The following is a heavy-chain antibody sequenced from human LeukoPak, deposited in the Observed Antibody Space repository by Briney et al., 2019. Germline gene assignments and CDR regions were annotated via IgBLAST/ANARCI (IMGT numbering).Heavy chain of an antibody. CDR3: VPAASSGTYFEY. V-gene: IGHV3-30*03. J-gene: IGHJ4*02. Sequence: SGGSLRLSCAASGFICSSHDMLWVRQAPGKGPELVAVASSDVSHRYYGESVKGRFTISRDNSKNTLYLQMNSLRTEDTALYYCVPAASSGTYFEYWGQGTLVTVSS. CDR2: ASSDVSHR. D-gene: IGHD3-10*01. CDR1: GFICSSHD.